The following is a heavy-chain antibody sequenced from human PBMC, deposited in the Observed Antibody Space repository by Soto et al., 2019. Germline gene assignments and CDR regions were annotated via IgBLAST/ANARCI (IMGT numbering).Heavy chain of an antibody. D-gene: IGHD1-26*01. Sequence: AGGSLRLSCSASGFTFSSYAMHWVRQAPGKGPEWVAVISYNGGSKNYADSVKGRFTISRDNSENTLYLQMNSLRAEDTAVYYCARGSVVGAILPFDFWGQGNQVTGSS. V-gene: IGHV3-30-3*01. J-gene: IGHJ4*02. CDR3: ARGSVVGAILPFDF. CDR1: GFTFSSYA. CDR2: ISYNGGSK.